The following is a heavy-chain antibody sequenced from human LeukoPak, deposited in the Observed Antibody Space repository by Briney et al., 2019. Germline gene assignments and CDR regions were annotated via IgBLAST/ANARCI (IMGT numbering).Heavy chain of an antibody. CDR1: GGSISSDRYY. Sequence: SETLSLTCTVSGGSISSDRYYWSWIRQPAGKGLEWIGRIYTNGSANYYPSLKSRFTISVDPSKNQFSLKLSSVAAADTAVYYWARGDCTTTICYYPWGQGTPVIVS. J-gene: IGHJ5*02. CDR3: ARGDCTTTICYYP. V-gene: IGHV4-61*02. D-gene: IGHD2-2*01. CDR2: IYTNGSA.